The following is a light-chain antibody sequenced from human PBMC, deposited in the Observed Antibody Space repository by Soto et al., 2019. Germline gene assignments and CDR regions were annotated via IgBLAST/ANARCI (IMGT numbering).Light chain of an antibody. V-gene: IGKV3-20*01. CDR1: QSISSSY. Sequence: IVLTQSPGTLSLSPGESATLSCRASQSISSSYLAWYQQKPGQAPRLLIYGASNRATAIPDRFSGSGSGTDFTLTISRLEPEDFAVYYCQQYGASPYTFGQGTKLEIK. CDR3: QQYGASPYT. J-gene: IGKJ2*01. CDR2: GAS.